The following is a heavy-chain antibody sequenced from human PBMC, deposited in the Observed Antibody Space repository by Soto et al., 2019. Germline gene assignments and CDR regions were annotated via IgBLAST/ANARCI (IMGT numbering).Heavy chain of an antibody. D-gene: IGHD4-4*01. J-gene: IGHJ4*02. Sequence: ASVKVSCKASGYTFTGYYMHWVRQAPGQGLEWMGWINPNSGGTNYAQKFQGRVTMTRDTSISTAYMELSRLRSDGTAVYYCARELGYSNYALDYWGQGTLVTVSS. CDR2: INPNSGGT. V-gene: IGHV1-2*02. CDR3: ARELGYSNYALDY. CDR1: GYTFTGYY.